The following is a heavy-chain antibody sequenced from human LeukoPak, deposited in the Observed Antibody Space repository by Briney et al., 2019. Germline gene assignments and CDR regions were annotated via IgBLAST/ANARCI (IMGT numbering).Heavy chain of an antibody. CDR2: INPNSGGT. CDR1: GYTFTGYY. V-gene: IGHV1-2*02. D-gene: IGHD2-2*01. Sequence: GASVKVSCKASGYTFTGYYMHWVRQAPGQGLEWMGWINPNSGGTNYAQKFQGRVTITTDESTSTAYMELSSLRSEDTAVYYCARVRRLGYCSSTSCTSPGWFDPWGQGTLVTVSS. CDR3: ARVRRLGYCSSTSCTSPGWFDP. J-gene: IGHJ5*02.